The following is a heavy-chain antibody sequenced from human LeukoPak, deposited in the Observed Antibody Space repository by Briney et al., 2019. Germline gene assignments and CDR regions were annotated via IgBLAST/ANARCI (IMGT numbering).Heavy chain of an antibody. CDR3: ARAPSRRDGYNSGY. CDR2: ISGSGGST. D-gene: IGHD5-24*01. Sequence: GGSLRLSCAASGFTFNTYAMSWVRQAPGKGLEWVSSISGSGGSTYYADSVKGRFTISRDNSNNTLYLQINSLRAEDTAVYYCARAPSRRDGYNSGYWGQGTLVTVSS. V-gene: IGHV3-23*01. CDR1: GFTFNTYA. J-gene: IGHJ4*02.